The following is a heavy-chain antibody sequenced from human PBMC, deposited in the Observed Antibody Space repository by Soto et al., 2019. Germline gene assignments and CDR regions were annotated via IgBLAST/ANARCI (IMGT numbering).Heavy chain of an antibody. J-gene: IGHJ3*02. D-gene: IGHD6-13*01. CDR2: ISGSSDFL. CDR3: ATSTWYAFDI. Sequence: EVQLVESGGGLVKLGGSLTLSCAASGFTFSNPIINWVRQAPGQGLEWVSSISGSSDFLYYADSVKGRFTISRDTATNSLYLQMHSLRAEDTAVYYCATSTWYAFDIWGQGTMVTVSS. CDR1: GFTFSNPI. V-gene: IGHV3-21*01.